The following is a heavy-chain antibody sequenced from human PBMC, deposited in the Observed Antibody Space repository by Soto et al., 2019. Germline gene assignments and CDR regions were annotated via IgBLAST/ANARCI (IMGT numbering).Heavy chain of an antibody. D-gene: IGHD4-17*01. CDR3: AKDGESVTTMYYFDY. V-gene: IGHV3-9*01. CDR1: GFTFDDYA. J-gene: IGHJ4*02. CDR2: ISWNSGSI. Sequence: EVQLVESGGGLVQPGRSLRLSCAASGFTFDDYAMHWVRQAPGKGLEWVSGISWNSGSIGYADSVKGRFTISRDNAKNSLYLQMNSLRAEDTALYYCAKDGESVTTMYYFDYWGQGTLVTVSS.